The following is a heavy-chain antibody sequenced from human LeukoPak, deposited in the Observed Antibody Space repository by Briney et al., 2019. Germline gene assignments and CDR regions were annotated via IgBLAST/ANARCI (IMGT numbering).Heavy chain of an antibody. CDR2: IIPIFGTA. V-gene: IGHV1-69*05. CDR1: GGTFSSYA. D-gene: IGHD7-27*01. CDR3: ARGVNWGHFAA. J-gene: IGHJ5*02. Sequence: GASVKVSCKASGGTFSSYAISWVRQAPGQGPEWMGGIIPIFGTANYAQKFRGRVTITTDESTSTAYMELSSLRSEDTAVYYCARGVNWGHFAAWGQGTLVTVSS.